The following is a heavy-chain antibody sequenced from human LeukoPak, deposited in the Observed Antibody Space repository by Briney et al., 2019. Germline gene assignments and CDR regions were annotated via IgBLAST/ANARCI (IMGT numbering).Heavy chain of an antibody. CDR2: IYADGRT. J-gene: IGHJ6*02. CDR1: GFNVRSNY. Sequence: GGSLRLSCAASGFNVRSNYMNWVRQAPGKGLERVSIIYADGRTYYADSVRGRFAISRDSSKNTVYLQLNSLGAEDTAVFYCARVRGDYYYGMDVWGQGTTVTVSS. V-gene: IGHV3-66*01. CDR3: ARVRGDYYYGMDV.